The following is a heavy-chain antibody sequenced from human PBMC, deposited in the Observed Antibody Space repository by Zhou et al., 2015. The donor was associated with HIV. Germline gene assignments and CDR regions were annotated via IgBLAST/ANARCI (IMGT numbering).Heavy chain of an antibody. J-gene: IGHJ5*02. CDR1: GYTFTAYY. D-gene: IGHD3-10*01. Sequence: QVQLVQSGAEVKKPGASVKVSCKASGYTFTAYYMHWVRQAPGQGLEWMGWINPTSGDTNYAQKFQGRVTMTRDTSISTAYMELSRLISDDTAVYYCFWMVRDKNWFDPWGQGTLVTVSS. V-gene: IGHV1-2*02. CDR2: INPTSGDT. CDR3: FWMVRDKNWFDP.